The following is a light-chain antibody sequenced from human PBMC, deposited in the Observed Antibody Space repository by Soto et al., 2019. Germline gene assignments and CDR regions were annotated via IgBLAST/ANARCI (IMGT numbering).Light chain of an antibody. CDR1: QGVGSY. J-gene: IGKJ3*01. V-gene: IGKV3-11*01. Sequence: EIVLTQSPATLSLSPGERATLSCRASQGVGSYLAWFQQRPGQAPRLVIHDASKRATGIPARFSGIGSWTDFSRTISGLEPEDFAVYYCQQRDNWPFTFGPGTTVDIK. CDR3: QQRDNWPFT. CDR2: DAS.